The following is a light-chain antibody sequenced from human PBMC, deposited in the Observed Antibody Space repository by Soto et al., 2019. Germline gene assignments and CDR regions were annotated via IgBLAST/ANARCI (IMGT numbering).Light chain of an antibody. J-gene: IGKJ2*01. CDR1: ESISYY. CDR2: DAS. CDR3: QQRGNWPQA. Sequence: EIVLTQSPATLSLSPGARATLSCRASESISYYLAWYQQKPGQAPRLLIYDASNRATGIPARLSGGGSGTDFTLTISSLEPEDFAVYFCQQRGNWPQAFGQGTKLDLK. V-gene: IGKV3-11*01.